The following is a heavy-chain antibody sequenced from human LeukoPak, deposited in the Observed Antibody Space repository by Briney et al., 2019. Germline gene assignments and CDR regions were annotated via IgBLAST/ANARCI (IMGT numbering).Heavy chain of an antibody. CDR2: ISDSGGNT. Sequence: PGGSLRLSCAASGFTFNSYAMSLVRQAPWERLQWVSGISDSGGNTYYADSVRGRFTISRDNSKNTLYLQVNSLRAEDTAVYYCARHRSSWLIDYWGQGTLVTVSS. CDR3: ARHRSSWLIDY. CDR1: GFTFNSYA. V-gene: IGHV3-23*01. D-gene: IGHD6-6*01. J-gene: IGHJ4*02.